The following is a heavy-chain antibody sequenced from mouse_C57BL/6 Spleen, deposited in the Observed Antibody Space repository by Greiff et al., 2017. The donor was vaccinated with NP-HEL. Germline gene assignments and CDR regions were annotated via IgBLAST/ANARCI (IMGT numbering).Heavy chain of an antibody. CDR3: ARWATTAPYFDY. V-gene: IGHV1-82*01. Sequence: VKLQESGPELVKPGASVKISCKASGYAFSSSWMNWVKQRPGKGLEWIGRIYPGDGDTNYNGKFKGKATLTADKSSSTAYMQLSSLTSEDSAVYFCARWATTAPYFDYWGQGTTLTVSS. D-gene: IGHD1-2*01. J-gene: IGHJ2*01. CDR1: GYAFSSSW. CDR2: IYPGDGDT.